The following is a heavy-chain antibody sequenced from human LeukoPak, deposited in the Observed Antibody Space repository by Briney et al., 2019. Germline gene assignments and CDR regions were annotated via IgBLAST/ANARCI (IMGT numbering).Heavy chain of an antibody. D-gene: IGHD3/OR15-3a*01. J-gene: IGHJ4*02. Sequence: PGGSLRLSCAASGFTFSGYNLNWVRQAPGKGLEWVSYISSSGSTIYYADSVKGRFTISRDNAKNSLFLQMNSLRAEDTAVDYCARDLDPLNYWGQGTLLTVSS. V-gene: IGHV3-48*01. CDR2: ISSSGSTI. CDR1: GFTFSGYN. CDR3: ARDLDPLNY.